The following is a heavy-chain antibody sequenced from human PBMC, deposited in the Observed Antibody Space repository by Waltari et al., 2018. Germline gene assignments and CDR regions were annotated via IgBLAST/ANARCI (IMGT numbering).Heavy chain of an antibody. CDR2: INTGGNT. CDR3: TREVGGSRWFDP. D-gene: IGHD3-16*01. V-gene: IGHV4-4*07. Sequence: QVQLQESGPGLVKTSETLSLTCTVSGGSISTYYWTWIRQPAGKGLEWIGRINTGGNTNNNPALKRRVTMSVDTAKNQFSRTLSSVTAADTAVYYCTREVGGSRWFDPWGQGTLVTVSS. J-gene: IGHJ5*02. CDR1: GGSISTYY.